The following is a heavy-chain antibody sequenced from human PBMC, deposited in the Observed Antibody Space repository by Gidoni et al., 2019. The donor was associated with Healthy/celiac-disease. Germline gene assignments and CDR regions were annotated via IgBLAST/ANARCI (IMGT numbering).Heavy chain of an antibody. V-gene: IGHV1-69*01. CDR1: GGTFSSYA. CDR3: ARGYSNYQDLWGFDP. CDR2: FIPIFGTA. Sequence: QVQLVQSGAEVKKPGSSVKVSCKASGGTFSSYAISWVRQAPGQGREWMGGFIPIFGTANYAQKFQGRVTITADESTSTAYMELSSLRSEDTAVYYCARGYSNYQDLWGFDPWGQGTLVTVSS. J-gene: IGHJ5*02. D-gene: IGHD4-4*01.